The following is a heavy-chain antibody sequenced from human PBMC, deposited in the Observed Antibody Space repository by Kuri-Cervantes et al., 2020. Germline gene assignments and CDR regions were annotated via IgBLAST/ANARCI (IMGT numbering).Heavy chain of an antibody. CDR1: GGSISSSTYY. J-gene: IGHJ4*02. V-gene: IGHV4-39*07. Sequence: SETLSLTCSVSGGSISSSTYYWGWIRQPPGKGLDWIGTAYYSGSIYYNPSLKSRVTISVDTSKNQCSLQLNPVTPEDTAVYYCARSRPTVTTQIDYWGQGTLVTVSS. CDR3: ARSRPTVTTQIDY. CDR2: AYYSGSI. D-gene: IGHD4-17*01.